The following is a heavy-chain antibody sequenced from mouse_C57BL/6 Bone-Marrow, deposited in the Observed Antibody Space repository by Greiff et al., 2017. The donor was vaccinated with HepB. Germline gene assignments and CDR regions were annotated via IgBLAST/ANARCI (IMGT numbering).Heavy chain of an antibody. CDR2: INYDGSST. V-gene: IGHV5-16*01. CDR1: GFTFSDYY. CDR3: ARDLDYFDY. J-gene: IGHJ2*01. Sequence: EVKLVESEGGLVQPGSSMKLSCTASGFTFSDYYMAWVRQVPEKGLEWVANINYDGSSTYYLDSLKSRFIISRDNAKNSLYLQMSSLKSEDTATYYCARDLDYFDYWGQGTTLTVSS.